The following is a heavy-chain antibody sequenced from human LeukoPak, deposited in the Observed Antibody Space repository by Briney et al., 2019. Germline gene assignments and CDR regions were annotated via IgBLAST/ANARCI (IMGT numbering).Heavy chain of an antibody. CDR3: ARGRSHYDSSDYHETGFDY. CDR2: INPNSNGLN. Sequence: ASVKVSCKASGYTFTDNFIHWVRQAPGQGLEWMGWINPNSNGLNNYAHKFQGRVTMTSDTSISTASMELSGLISDDTAVYFCARGRSHYDSSDYHETGFDYWGQGTLVTVSS. D-gene: IGHD3-22*01. CDR1: GYTFTDNF. V-gene: IGHV1-2*07. J-gene: IGHJ4*02.